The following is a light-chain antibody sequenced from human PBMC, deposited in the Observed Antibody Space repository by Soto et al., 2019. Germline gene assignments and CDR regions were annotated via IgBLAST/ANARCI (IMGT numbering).Light chain of an antibody. CDR2: DAS. Sequence: EIVLTQSPATLSLSPGERATLSCRASQSVSSYLAWYQQKPGQAPRLLIYDASNRATGIPARFSGCGSGTDFTLTINSLEPEDFAVYYCQQRSNWRFTFGPGTKVDIK. J-gene: IGKJ3*01. CDR3: QQRSNWRFT. CDR1: QSVSSY. V-gene: IGKV3-11*01.